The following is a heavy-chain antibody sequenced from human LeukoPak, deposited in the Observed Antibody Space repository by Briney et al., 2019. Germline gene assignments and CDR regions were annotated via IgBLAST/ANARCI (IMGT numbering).Heavy chain of an antibody. D-gene: IGHD2-21*02. J-gene: IGHJ1*01. V-gene: IGHV3-74*01. CDR2: INADGGTT. Sequence: GGSLRLSCAASGFTFSSYWMHWVRQAPGKGLVWVSRINADGGTTNYADSVKGRFTISRDNAKDTLYLQVNSLRAEDTAVYYCAITVDCRATTDCYSYFHHWGQGTLVTVSS. CDR1: GFTFSSYW. CDR3: AITVDCRATTDCYSYFHH.